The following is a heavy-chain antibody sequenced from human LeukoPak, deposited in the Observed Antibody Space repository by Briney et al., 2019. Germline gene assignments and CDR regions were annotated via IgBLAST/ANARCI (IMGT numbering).Heavy chain of an antibody. CDR1: GFTVSSNY. D-gene: IGHD1-26*01. V-gene: IGHV3-53*01. J-gene: IGHJ3*02. CDR3: ARGGSYLRAFDI. CDR2: IYSGGST. Sequence: GGSLRLSCAASGFTVSSNYLSWVRHAPGKGLEWVSIIYSGGSTFYADSVKGRFTISRDNSKNTLYLQMNSLRAEDTAVYYCARGGSYLRAFDIWGQGTMVTVSS.